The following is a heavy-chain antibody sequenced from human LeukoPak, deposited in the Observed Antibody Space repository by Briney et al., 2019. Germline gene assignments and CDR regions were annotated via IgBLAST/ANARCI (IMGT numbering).Heavy chain of an antibody. CDR2: ITGDYAT. Sequence: TGGSLRLSCAASGFTFSNFAMMWVRQAPGKGLEWVSSITGDYATYSADPAKGRFTTFRDNSKNIVYLQMDSLRDEDTAVYYCAKGAASGLVDWFDPWGQGTLVTVSS. D-gene: IGHD3-22*01. V-gene: IGHV3-23*01. CDR3: AKGAASGLVDWFDP. J-gene: IGHJ5*02. CDR1: GFTFSNFA.